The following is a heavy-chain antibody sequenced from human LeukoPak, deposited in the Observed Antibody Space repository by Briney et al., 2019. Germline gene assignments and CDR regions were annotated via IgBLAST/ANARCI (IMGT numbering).Heavy chain of an antibody. CDR3: ARDPVRGYSYGYYGMDV. CDR1: GGTFSSYA. J-gene: IGHJ6*04. Sequence: SVKVSCKASGGTFSSYAISWVRQAPGQGLEWMGGIIPIFGTANYAQKFQGRVTITADESTSTAYMELSSLRSEDTAVYYCARDPVRGYSYGYYGMDVWGKGITVTVSS. V-gene: IGHV1-69*01. D-gene: IGHD5-18*01. CDR2: IIPIFGTA.